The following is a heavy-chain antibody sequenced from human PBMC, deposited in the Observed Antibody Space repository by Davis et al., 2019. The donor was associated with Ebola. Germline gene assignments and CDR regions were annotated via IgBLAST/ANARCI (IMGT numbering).Heavy chain of an antibody. D-gene: IGHD6-19*01. CDR3: SRDPWADPFDI. V-gene: IGHV1-18*04. CDR1: GYTFLNYG. Sequence: ASVKVSCKAFGYTFLNYGITWVRQAPGGGLEWMGWINNGNTHYAQNLQGRVTMTIDAATTTAYMELRSLRSDDTAMYYCSRDPWADPFDIWGQGTLVTVSS. J-gene: IGHJ3*02. CDR2: INNGNT.